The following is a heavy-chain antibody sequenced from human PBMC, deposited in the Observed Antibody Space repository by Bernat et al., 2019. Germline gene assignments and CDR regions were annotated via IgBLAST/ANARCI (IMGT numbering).Heavy chain of an antibody. CDR1: GFIFSSFW. J-gene: IGHJ3*02. CDR2: IEHGGGEK. Sequence: EGQLVESGGGLVQPGGSLRLSCTASGFIFSSFWMSWVRQAPGKGLEWVANIEHGGGEKNYVDSVKGRFTISRENGRSSVYLQMNTLRAEDTAMYYGARYCSSTACTDAFDIWGQGTMVTVSS. CDR3: ARYCSSTACTDAFDI. V-gene: IGHV3-7*03. D-gene: IGHD2-2*01.